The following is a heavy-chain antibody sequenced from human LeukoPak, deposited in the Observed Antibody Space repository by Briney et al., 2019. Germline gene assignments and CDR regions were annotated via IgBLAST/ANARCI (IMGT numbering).Heavy chain of an antibody. CDR2: ISSSGSII. CDR1: GFTFSSYE. CDR3: ARDRGGSYSAIDY. Sequence: GGSLRLSCAASGFTFSSYEMNWVRQAPGKGLEWVSYISSSGSIIYYADSVKGRFTISRDNAKNSLYLQMNSLRAEDTAVYYCARDRGGSYSAIDYWGQGTLVTVSS. J-gene: IGHJ4*02. D-gene: IGHD1-26*01. V-gene: IGHV3-48*03.